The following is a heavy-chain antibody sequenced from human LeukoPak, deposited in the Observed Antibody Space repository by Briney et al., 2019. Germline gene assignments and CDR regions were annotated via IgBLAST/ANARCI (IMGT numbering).Heavy chain of an antibody. CDR2: INHSGST. Sequence: SETLSLTCAVYGGSFSGYYWSWIRQPPGKGLEWIGEINHSGSTNYNPSLKSRVTISVDTSKNQFSLKLSSVTAADTAVYYCASQVRFHYYFDYWGQGTLVTVSS. CDR3: ASQVRFHYYFDY. J-gene: IGHJ4*02. CDR1: GGSFSGYY. D-gene: IGHD3-3*01. V-gene: IGHV4-34*01.